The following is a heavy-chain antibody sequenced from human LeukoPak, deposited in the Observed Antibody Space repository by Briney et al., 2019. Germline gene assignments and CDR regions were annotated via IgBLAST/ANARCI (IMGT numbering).Heavy chain of an antibody. CDR1: GLTFSNSW. D-gene: IGHD6-13*01. J-gene: IGHJ1*01. V-gene: IGHV3-30*18. CDR2: ISYDGSNK. CDR3: AKDHIAAAGTLQH. Sequence: GGSLRLSCEASGLTFSNSWMHWVRQAPGKGLEWVAVISYDGSNKYYADSVKGRFTISRDNSKNTLYLQMNSLRAEDTAVYYCAKDHIAAAGTLQHWGQGTLVTVSS.